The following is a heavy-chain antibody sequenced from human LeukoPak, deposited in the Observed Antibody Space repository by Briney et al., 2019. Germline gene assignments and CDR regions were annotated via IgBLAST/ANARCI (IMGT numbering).Heavy chain of an antibody. V-gene: IGHV1-69*05. CDR3: GMSSHGYYYYYMDV. Sequence: SVKVSCKASGGTFSNYAINWVRQAPGHGLEWMGRVVPIFGTTHYAQEFQGRSTITTDESTSTAYMVLSSLRSDDTAVYYCGMSSHGYYYYYMDVWGKGTTVLVSS. CDR1: GGTFSNYA. CDR2: VVPIFGTT. J-gene: IGHJ6*03.